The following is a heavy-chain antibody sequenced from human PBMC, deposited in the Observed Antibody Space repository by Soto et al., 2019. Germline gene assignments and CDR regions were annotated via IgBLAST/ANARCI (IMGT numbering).Heavy chain of an antibody. CDR2: INPSGGST. D-gene: IGHD5-18*01. Sequence: ASVKVSCKASGYTFTSYYMHWVRQAPGQGLEWMGIINPSGGSTSYAQKFQGRVTMTRDTSTSTVYMELSSLRPEDTAVYYCAREITDTAMVTEDYYYYGMDVWGQGTTVTVSS. CDR1: GYTFTSYY. V-gene: IGHV1-46*01. J-gene: IGHJ6*02. CDR3: AREITDTAMVTEDYYYYGMDV.